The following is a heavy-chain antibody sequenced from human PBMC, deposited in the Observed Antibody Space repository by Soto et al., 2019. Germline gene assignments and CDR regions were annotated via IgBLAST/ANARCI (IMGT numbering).Heavy chain of an antibody. D-gene: IGHD6-19*01. CDR1: GLTFSRSG. V-gene: IGHV3-30*18. CDR2: ISYDGGQK. CDR3: AKQGGQWLPGEH. J-gene: IGHJ4*02. Sequence: QVQLVESGGGVVQPGRSLRLSCEASGLTFSRSGMHWVRQAPGKGLEWVAVISYDGGQKYYADSMKGRFTISRDNSKNTLYLQMNSLRVEDTAVYYCAKQGGQWLPGEHWVQGTLVTVSS.